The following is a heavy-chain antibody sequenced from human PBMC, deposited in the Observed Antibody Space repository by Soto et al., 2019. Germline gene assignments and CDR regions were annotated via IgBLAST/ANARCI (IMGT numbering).Heavy chain of an antibody. D-gene: IGHD3-3*01. CDR1: GFTFSSYA. CDR2: ISGSGGST. J-gene: IGHJ4*02. Sequence: EVQLLESGGDLVQPGGSLRLSCAASGFTFSSYAMSWVRQAPGKGLEWVSAISGSGGSTYYADSVKGRFTISRDNSKNTLYLQMNSLRAEDTAVYYCAKGGTYYDFWSGYYTDWGQGTLVTVSS. CDR3: AKGGTYYDFWSGYYTD. V-gene: IGHV3-23*01.